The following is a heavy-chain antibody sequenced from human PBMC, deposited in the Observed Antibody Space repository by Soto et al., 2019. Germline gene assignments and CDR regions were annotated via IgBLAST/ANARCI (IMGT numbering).Heavy chain of an antibody. D-gene: IGHD3-3*01. J-gene: IGHJ5*02. CDR3: ARRGYYDFWSANPLEWFYP. V-gene: IGHV4-39*01. Sequence: QLQLQESGPGLVKPSETLSLTCTVSGGSISSSSYYWGWIRQPPGKGLEWIGSIYYSGSTYYNPSLKSRVTISVDTSKNQFSLKLSSVTAADTAVYYCARRGYYDFWSANPLEWFYPWGQGTLVTVSS. CDR1: GGSISSSSYY. CDR2: IYYSGST.